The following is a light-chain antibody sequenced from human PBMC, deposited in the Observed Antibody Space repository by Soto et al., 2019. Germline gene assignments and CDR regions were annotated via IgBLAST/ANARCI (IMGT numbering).Light chain of an antibody. CDR3: QQRSNS. CDR2: GAS. Sequence: EVVLTQSPGTLSLSPGERATLSCRASQSISQSLAWYQQRPGQSPRLLIYGASSRATGIPDRFSGSGSGTDFTLTISSLEPEDFAVYYCQQRSNSFGQGTRLEIK. CDR1: QSISQS. J-gene: IGKJ5*01. V-gene: IGKV3-11*01.